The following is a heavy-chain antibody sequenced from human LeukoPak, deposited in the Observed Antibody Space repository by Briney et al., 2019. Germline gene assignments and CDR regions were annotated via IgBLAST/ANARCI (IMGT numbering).Heavy chain of an antibody. CDR2: ISGSGGST. Sequence: GGSLRPSCAASGFTFSSYAMSWVRQAPGKGLEWVSAISGSGGSTYYANSVKGRFTISRDNSKNTLYLQMNSLRAEDTAVYYCAKGRSSSPKMDVWGKGTTVTVSS. CDR1: GFTFSSYA. CDR3: AKGRSSSPKMDV. V-gene: IGHV3-23*01. J-gene: IGHJ6*04. D-gene: IGHD6-13*01.